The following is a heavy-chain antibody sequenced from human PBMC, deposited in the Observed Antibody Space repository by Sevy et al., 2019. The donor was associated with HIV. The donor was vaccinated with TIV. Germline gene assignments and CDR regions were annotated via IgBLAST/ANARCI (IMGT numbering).Heavy chain of an antibody. J-gene: IGHJ4*02. V-gene: IGHV1-18*01. CDR3: ARGTILYYYDSSGYIANFDY. D-gene: IGHD3-22*01. CDR2: ISAYNGNT. Sequence: ASVKVSCKASGYTFTSYGISWVRQAPGQGLEWMGWISAYNGNTNYAQKLQDRATMTTDTSTSTAYMELRSLRSDDTAVYYCARGTILYYYDSSGYIANFDYWGQGTLVTVSS. CDR1: GYTFTSYG.